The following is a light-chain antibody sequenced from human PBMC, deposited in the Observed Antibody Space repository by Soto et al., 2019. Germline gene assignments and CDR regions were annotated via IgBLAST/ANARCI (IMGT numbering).Light chain of an antibody. V-gene: IGLV1-40*01. CDR2: SNS. J-gene: IGLJ3*02. Sequence: QSVLTQPPSVSGAPGQRVTISCTGSGTNIGAGYAVHWYQQLPGTAPKLLIYSNSHRPSGVPDRFSGSKSGTSASLAISGLRSDDEADYYCAAWDDSLSGPVFGGGTKLTVL. CDR1: GTNIGAGYA. CDR3: AAWDDSLSGPV.